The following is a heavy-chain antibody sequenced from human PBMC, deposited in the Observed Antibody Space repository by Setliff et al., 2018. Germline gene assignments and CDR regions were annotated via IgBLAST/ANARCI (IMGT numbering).Heavy chain of an antibody. CDR3: ARESVSTTVVTPSYYYYGMDV. J-gene: IGHJ6*02. CDR2: INPNSGGT. CDR1: GYNFTDYY. D-gene: IGHD4-17*01. V-gene: IGHV1-2*04. Sequence: ASVKVSCKASGYNFTDYYMHWVRQAPGQELEWMGWINPNSGGTNYAQKFQGWVTMTRDTSISSAYMELSRLRSDDTAVYYFARESVSTTVVTPSYYYYGMDVWGQETTVTVSS.